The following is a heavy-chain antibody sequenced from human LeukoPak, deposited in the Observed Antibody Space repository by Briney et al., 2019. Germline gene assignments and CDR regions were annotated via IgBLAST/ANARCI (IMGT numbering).Heavy chain of an antibody. CDR2: INSDGSST. V-gene: IGHV3-74*01. J-gene: IGHJ4*02. CDR3: ARQYNYGLDY. CDR1: GFTFNSYW. D-gene: IGHD5-18*01. Sequence: GGSLRLSCAASGFTFNSYWMYWVRQAPGKGLIWVSRINSDGSSTNYADSVKGRFTISRDNAKNTLYLQMNSLTAEDTAVYYCARQYNYGLDYWGQGTLVTVSS.